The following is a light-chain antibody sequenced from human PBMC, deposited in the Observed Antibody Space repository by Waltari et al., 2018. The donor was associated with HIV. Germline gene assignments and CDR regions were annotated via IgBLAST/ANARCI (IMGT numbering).Light chain of an antibody. Sequence: DIRLTQSPSTVSASAGDRVAIPCRAGQNVGDFLAWYQQKPGKPPKLLIFQASTLEGGVPSRFSGSVSGSDFTLTINGLQSDDFATYYCHQYASFSGTFGQGTKVEL. CDR3: HQYASFSGT. CDR2: QAS. CDR1: QNVGDF. V-gene: IGKV1-5*03. J-gene: IGKJ1*01.